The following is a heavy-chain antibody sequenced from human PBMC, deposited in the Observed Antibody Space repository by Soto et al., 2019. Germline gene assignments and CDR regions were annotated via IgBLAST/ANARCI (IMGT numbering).Heavy chain of an antibody. CDR3: ARGMTTVTTLDY. CDR1: GGSISSGGYS. Sequence: QLQLQESGSGLVKPSQTLSLTCAVSGGSISSGGYSWSWIRQPPGKGREWIGYIYHSGSTYYNPSLTRRVTISVDRSKNQFSLKLSSVPAADTAVCCCARGMTTVTTLDYWGQGTLVTVSS. J-gene: IGHJ4*02. CDR2: IYHSGST. V-gene: IGHV4-30-2*01. D-gene: IGHD4-4*01.